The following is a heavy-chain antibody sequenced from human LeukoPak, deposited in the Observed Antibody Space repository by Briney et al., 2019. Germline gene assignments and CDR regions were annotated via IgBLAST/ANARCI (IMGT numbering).Heavy chain of an antibody. Sequence: PSETLSLTCTVSGVSISSYDWSWLRQPAGEGLEWIGRIYTSGSNNYNPSLKSRVTISADKSKNQFPLKMSSVTAADTAVYYCVRDGTPYQDRGVDYWGQGTLVTVSS. J-gene: IGHJ4*02. CDR2: IYTSGSN. CDR1: GVSISSYD. D-gene: IGHD2-2*01. CDR3: VRDGTPYQDRGVDY. V-gene: IGHV4-4*07.